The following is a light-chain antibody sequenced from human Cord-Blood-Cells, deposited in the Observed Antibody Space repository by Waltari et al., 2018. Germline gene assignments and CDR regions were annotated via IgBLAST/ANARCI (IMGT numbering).Light chain of an antibody. CDR2: SNS. Sequence: QSVLTQPPSASGTPGQRVTISCSGSRSNIGSNTVNWYQQLPGTAPKLLIYSNSQLRSGVPDRFSGSKSGTSASLAISGLQSEDEADYYCAAWDDSLNGYWVFGGGTKLTVL. J-gene: IGLJ3*02. V-gene: IGLV1-44*01. CDR3: AAWDDSLNGYWV. CDR1: RSNIGSNT.